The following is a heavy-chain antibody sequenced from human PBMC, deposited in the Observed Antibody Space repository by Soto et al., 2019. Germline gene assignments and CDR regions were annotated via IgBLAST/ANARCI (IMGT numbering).Heavy chain of an antibody. D-gene: IGHD3-22*01. CDR2: IYPGDSDT. Sequence: GESLKISCKGSGYSFTSYWIGWVRQMPGKGLEWMGIIYPGDSDTRYSPSFQGQVTISADKSICTAYLQWNSLKASDTAMYYCARLGYYYDSSGYSADAFDIWGQGTMVTVSS. V-gene: IGHV5-51*01. CDR3: ARLGYYYDSSGYSADAFDI. CDR1: GYSFTSYW. J-gene: IGHJ3*02.